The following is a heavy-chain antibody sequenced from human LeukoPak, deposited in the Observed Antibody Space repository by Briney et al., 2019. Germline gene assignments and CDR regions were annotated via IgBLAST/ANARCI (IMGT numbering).Heavy chain of an antibody. D-gene: IGHD4-17*01. CDR1: GGSISSGDYY. CDR3: ARSPPTYGDYAFDI. CDR2: IYYSGST. V-gene: IGHV4-30-4*08. Sequence: SETLSLTCTVSGGSISSGDYYWSWIRQPPGKGLEWIGYIYYSGSTYYNPSLKSRVTISVDTSKNQFSLKLSSVTAADTAVYYCARSPPTYGDYAFDIWGQGTMVTVSS. J-gene: IGHJ3*02.